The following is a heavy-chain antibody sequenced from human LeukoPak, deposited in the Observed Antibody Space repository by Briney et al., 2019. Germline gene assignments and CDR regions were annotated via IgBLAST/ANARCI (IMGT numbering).Heavy chain of an antibody. CDR2: IYYSGST. Sequence: PSETLSLTCTVSGGSISSGGYYWSWIRQHPGKGLEWIGYIYYSGSTYYNPSLKSRVTISVDTSKNQFSLKLSSVTAADTAVYYCARRRPGGNWFDPWGQGTLVTVSS. CDR1: GGSISSGGYY. V-gene: IGHV4-31*03. D-gene: IGHD3-10*01. CDR3: ARRRPGGNWFDP. J-gene: IGHJ5*02.